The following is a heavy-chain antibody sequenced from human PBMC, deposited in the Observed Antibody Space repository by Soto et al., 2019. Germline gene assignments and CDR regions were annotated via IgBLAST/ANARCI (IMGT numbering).Heavy chain of an antibody. Sequence: PSETLSLTCTVSGGSISSYDWSWIRQPPGKGLEWIGYIYYSGSTNYNPSLKSRVTISVDTSKNQFSLKLTSVTAADTAVYYCARLPVDAFDIWGQGTLVTVSS. D-gene: IGHD4-4*01. CDR2: IYYSGST. CDR1: GGSISSYD. V-gene: IGHV4-59*08. CDR3: ARLPVDAFDI. J-gene: IGHJ3*02.